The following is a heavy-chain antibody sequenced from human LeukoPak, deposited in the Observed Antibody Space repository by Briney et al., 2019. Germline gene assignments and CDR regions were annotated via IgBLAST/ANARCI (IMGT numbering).Heavy chain of an antibody. CDR3: ARGFDSQFFNY. J-gene: IGHJ4*02. D-gene: IGHD3-22*01. CDR1: GFTFRSYW. Sequence: GGSLRLSCAASGFTFRSYWMTWVRQAPGKGLGWVANIKQDGSEKYYVDSVKGRFTISRDNAKNSLYLQMNSLRAEDTAVYYCARGFDSQFFNYWGQGPRATVSS. CDR2: IKQDGSEK. V-gene: IGHV3-7*01.